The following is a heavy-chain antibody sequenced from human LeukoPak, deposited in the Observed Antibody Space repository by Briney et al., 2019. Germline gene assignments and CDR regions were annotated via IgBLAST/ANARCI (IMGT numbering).Heavy chain of an antibody. D-gene: IGHD2-15*01. CDR1: GFTFSTYW. V-gene: IGHV3-7*01. J-gene: IGHJ5*01. Sequence: GGSLRLSCAVSGFTFSTYWMAWVRQAPGKGLECVATINTDGNEKSYVDSVKGRFTISRDNAKNSLYLQMNSLRVEDTAVYYCARDIWRSFDFRGQGSPVTVSS. CDR2: INTDGNEK. CDR3: ARDIWRSFDF.